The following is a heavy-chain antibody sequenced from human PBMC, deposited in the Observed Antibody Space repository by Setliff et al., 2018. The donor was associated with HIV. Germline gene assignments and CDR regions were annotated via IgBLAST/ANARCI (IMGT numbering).Heavy chain of an antibody. V-gene: IGHV1-3*01. CDR3: ATIVGVAAAKNYGMDV. J-gene: IGHJ6*02. D-gene: IGHD6-13*01. CDR2: INAGNGNT. Sequence: ASVKVSCKASGYTFTSYAMHWVRQAPGQRLEWMGWINAGNGNTKYSQKFQGRVTITRDTSASTAYMELSSLRSEDTAVYYCATIVGVAAAKNYGMDVWGQGTTVTVSS. CDR1: GYTFTSYA.